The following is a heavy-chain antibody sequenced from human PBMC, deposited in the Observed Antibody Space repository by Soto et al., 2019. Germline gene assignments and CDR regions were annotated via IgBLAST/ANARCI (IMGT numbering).Heavy chain of an antibody. CDR2: ISGTGSRT. CDR3: ARGGRYTYGYGDYSYGMDV. D-gene: IGHD5-18*01. CDR1: GFSFGDYA. Sequence: GGSLRLSCAASGFSFGDYAMSWVRQAPGKGLEWVSGISGTGSRTSYADSVRGRFTISRDSVNNTLSLQMDSLRAEDTAVYYCARGGRYTYGYGDYSYGMDVWGQGTTVTVSS. V-gene: IGHV3-23*01. J-gene: IGHJ6*02.